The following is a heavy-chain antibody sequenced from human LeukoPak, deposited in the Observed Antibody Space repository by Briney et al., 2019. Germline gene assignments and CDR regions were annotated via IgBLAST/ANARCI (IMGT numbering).Heavy chain of an antibody. J-gene: IGHJ4*02. CDR3: AKEYKAMSFFDY. V-gene: IGHV3-73*01. D-gene: IGHD1-1*01. Sequence: LRLSCAASGFTFSGSAMHWVRQAAGKGLEWVGRIRSKANSYATAYAASVKGSFTISRDDSKNTAYLQMNSLRGEDSAVYYCAKEYKAMSFFDYWGQGTLVTVSS. CDR1: GFTFSGSA. CDR2: IRSKANSYAT.